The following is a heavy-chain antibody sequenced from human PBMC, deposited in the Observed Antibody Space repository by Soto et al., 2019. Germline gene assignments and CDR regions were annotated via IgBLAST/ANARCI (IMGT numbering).Heavy chain of an antibody. CDR2: INNDGSST. V-gene: IGHV3-74*01. J-gene: IGHJ3*02. D-gene: IGHD3-10*01. CDR3: ARPLMVRGVIIGAFDI. CDR1: GFTFSSYW. Sequence: LRLSCAASGFTFSSYWMHWVRQAPGKGLVWVSRINNDGSSTSYADSVKGRFTISRDNAKNTLYLQMNSLRAEDTAVYYCARPLMVRGVIIGAFDIWGQGAMVTVSS.